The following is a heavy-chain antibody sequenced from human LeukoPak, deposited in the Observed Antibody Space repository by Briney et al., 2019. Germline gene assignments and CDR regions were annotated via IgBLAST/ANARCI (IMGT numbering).Heavy chain of an antibody. CDR1: GGTFSSYA. J-gene: IGHJ1*01. Sequence: SVKVSCKASGGTFSSYAISWVRQAPGQGLEWMGGIIPIFGTANYAQKFQGRVTITADKSTSTAYMELRSLRSDDTAVYYCARASTWDYYDSSGPGYFQHWGQGTLVTVSS. CDR2: IIPIFGTA. CDR3: ARASTWDYYDSSGPGYFQH. D-gene: IGHD3-22*01. V-gene: IGHV1-69*06.